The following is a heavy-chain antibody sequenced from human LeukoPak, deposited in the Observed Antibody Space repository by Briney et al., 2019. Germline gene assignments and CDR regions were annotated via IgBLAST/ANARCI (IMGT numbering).Heavy chain of an antibody. CDR2: ISSNGGST. CDR1: GFSFNIYA. D-gene: IGHD3-3*01. V-gene: IGHV3-64*01. J-gene: IGHJ6*03. Sequence: GGSLRLSCVASGFSFNIYAMNWVRQAPGKGLEYVSAISSNGGSTYYANSVKGRFTISRDNSRNTLYLQMGSLRAEDMAVYYCARGPDSVQYYDFWSGYYGTYYYYYMDVWGKGTTVTVSS. CDR3: ARGPDSVQYYDFWSGYYGTYYYYYMDV.